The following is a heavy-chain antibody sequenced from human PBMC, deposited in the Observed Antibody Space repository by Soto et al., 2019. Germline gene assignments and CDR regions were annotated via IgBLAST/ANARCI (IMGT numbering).Heavy chain of an antibody. CDR1: GYTFTSYY. CDR3: AREGRSRSWDY. CDR2: INPSSGST. Sequence: QVQLVQSGAEVKKPGASVKVSCKASGYTFTSYYMHWVRQAPGQGLEWMGIINPSSGSTSYAQKFQGRVTMARATSTSSVYMELSSLRSEDTAVYYGAREGRSRSWDYWGRGTLVTGSS. V-gene: IGHV1-46*01. J-gene: IGHJ4*02.